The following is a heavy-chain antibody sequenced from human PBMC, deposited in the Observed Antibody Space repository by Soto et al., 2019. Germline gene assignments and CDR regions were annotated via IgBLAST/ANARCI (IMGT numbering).Heavy chain of an antibody. CDR1: RFLLTTSAGA. Sequence: QITLQESGPTLVKPTQTLTLICTFSRFLLTTSAGAVGWFRQPPGKALEWLAMVYGSDYKFSSLCLRSRLSITKDNSKNHVVLTRSKLDRVDTATYSCVRRYDPYYFDYWGRRTLVTVCS. CDR3: VRRYDPYYFDY. CDR2: VYGSDYK. D-gene: IGHD1-1*01. J-gene: IGHJ4*02. V-gene: IGHV2-5*01.